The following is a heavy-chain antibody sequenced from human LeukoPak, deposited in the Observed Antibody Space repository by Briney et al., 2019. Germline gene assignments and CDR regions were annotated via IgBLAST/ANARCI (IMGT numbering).Heavy chain of an antibody. J-gene: IGHJ4*02. CDR1: GGTFSSYA. D-gene: IGHD3-22*01. V-gene: IGHV1-69*06. Sequence: SVKVSCKASGGTFSSYAISWVRQAPGQGLEWMGGIIPIFGTANYAQKFQGRVTITADKYTSTAYMELSSLRSEDTAVYYCASYGDYYDSSGYYFPFDYWGQGTLVTVSS. CDR3: ASYGDYYDSSGYYFPFDY. CDR2: IIPIFGTA.